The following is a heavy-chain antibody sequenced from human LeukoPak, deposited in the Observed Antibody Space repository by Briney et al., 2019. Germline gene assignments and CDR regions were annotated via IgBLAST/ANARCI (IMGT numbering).Heavy chain of an antibody. Sequence: GGSLRLSCAASGFTFSSYSMNWVRQAPGKGLEWVSSISSSSSYIYYADSVKGRFTISRDNAKNSLYLQMNSLRAEDTAVYYCARETRYRGGPNWFDPWGQGTLVTVSS. CDR2: ISSSSSYI. V-gene: IGHV3-21*01. D-gene: IGHD1-14*01. CDR3: ARETRYRGGPNWFDP. J-gene: IGHJ5*02. CDR1: GFTFSSYS.